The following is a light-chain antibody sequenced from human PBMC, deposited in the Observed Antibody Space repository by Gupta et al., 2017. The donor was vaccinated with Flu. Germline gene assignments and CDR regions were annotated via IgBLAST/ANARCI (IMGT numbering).Light chain of an antibody. CDR2: GAS. CDR1: QNVNSNY. V-gene: IGKV3-20*01. CDR3: HQYGSSPWT. Sequence: EIVLTQSPATVSLSPGERATLSCRASQNVNSNYLAWYQQKPGQAPRLLIYGASGRATGIPDRFTGSGSGTDFTLTISRLEPEDFALYYCHQYGSSPWTFGQGTKVEIK. J-gene: IGKJ1*01.